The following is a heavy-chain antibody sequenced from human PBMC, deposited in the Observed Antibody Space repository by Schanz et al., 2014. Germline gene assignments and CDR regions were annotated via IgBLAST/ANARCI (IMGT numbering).Heavy chain of an antibody. CDR2: IIPFFATT. J-gene: IGHJ3*02. CDR3: ARDPSKLHDTLCSAFDT. V-gene: IGHV1-69*01. CDR1: GGSLRHYA. Sequence: CKASGGSLRHYAISCVRHAPRQGLAWIAGIIPFFATTNNAQKFQGRVTITADESTSTTYMELRSLRSEDEAVYFYARDPSKLHDTLCSAFDTRGGGTMDNDS. D-gene: IGHD1-26*01.